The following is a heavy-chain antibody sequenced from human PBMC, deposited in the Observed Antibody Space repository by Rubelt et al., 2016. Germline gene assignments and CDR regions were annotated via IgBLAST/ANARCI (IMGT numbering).Heavy chain of an antibody. Sequence: QLQLQESGPGLVKPSETLSLTCTVSGGSISSSSYYWGWIRQPPGKGLEWIGMIYYSGSTYYNPSLKCRVTISVDTSKNQFSLELSSVTAADTAVYYCARSEYSGSYYDYWGQGTLVTVPS. D-gene: IGHD1-26*01. V-gene: IGHV4-39*07. J-gene: IGHJ4*02. CDR3: ARSEYSGSYYDY. CDR2: IYYSGST. CDR1: GGSISSSSYY.